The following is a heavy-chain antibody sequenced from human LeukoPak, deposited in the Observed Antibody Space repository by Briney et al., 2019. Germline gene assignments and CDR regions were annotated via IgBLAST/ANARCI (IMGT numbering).Heavy chain of an antibody. Sequence: GGSLRLSCAASGFTFSSYAMSWVRQAPGKGLEWVSAISGSGGSTYYADSVKGRFTISRDNSKNTLDLQINSLRAEDTALYYCARGYSRAAFDIWGQGTMVTVSS. D-gene: IGHD2-15*01. CDR1: GFTFSSYA. V-gene: IGHV3-23*01. CDR2: ISGSGGST. CDR3: ARGYSRAAFDI. J-gene: IGHJ3*02.